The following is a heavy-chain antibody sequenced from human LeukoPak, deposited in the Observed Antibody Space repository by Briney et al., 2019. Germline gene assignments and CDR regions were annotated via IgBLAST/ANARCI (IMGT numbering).Heavy chain of an antibody. J-gene: IGHJ6*02. CDR2: MNPNSGNT. D-gene: IGHD6-13*01. V-gene: IGHV1-8*01. Sequence: ASVKVSCKASGYTFTSSDINWVRQATGQGLEWMGWMNPNSGNTDYAQKFQGRVTMTRNTSISTAYMELSSLRSEDTAVYYCARGQKDNGVSSSWYYFGMDVWGQGTTVAVSS. CDR1: GYTFTSSD. CDR3: ARGQKDNGVSSSWYYFGMDV.